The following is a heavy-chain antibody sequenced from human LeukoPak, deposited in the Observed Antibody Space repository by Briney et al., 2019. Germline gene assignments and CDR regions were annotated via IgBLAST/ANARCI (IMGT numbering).Heavy chain of an antibody. CDR1: AFTFSDHS. D-gene: IGHD7-27*01. V-gene: IGHV3-48*02. J-gene: IGHJ3*01. CDR2: IDTRSSVI. CDR3: AREDDSWGPNNLDL. Sequence: GGSLTLSCAASAFTFSDHSMSWVRQPPRKGMEWISYIDTRSSVIYYGDSVMGRFTISRDNAKNSLYLQMNSLRDEDTAMYYCAREDDSWGPNNLDLWGQGTMVTVSS.